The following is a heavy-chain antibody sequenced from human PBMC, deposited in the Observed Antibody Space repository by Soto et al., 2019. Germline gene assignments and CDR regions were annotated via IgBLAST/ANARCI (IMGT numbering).Heavy chain of an antibody. V-gene: IGHV3-66*01. Sequence: EVQLVESGGGLVQPGGSLRLSCAASGFTVNSNYMSWVRQAPGKGLEWVSVIYSDGSTYYADSVKGRVIISRDNSNNTLYFQMSSLRAEDTAVYYCATLTKYDILTGFYPCWGQGTLVTVSS. D-gene: IGHD3-9*01. J-gene: IGHJ4*02. CDR1: GFTVNSNY. CDR2: IYSDGST. CDR3: ATLTKYDILTGFYPC.